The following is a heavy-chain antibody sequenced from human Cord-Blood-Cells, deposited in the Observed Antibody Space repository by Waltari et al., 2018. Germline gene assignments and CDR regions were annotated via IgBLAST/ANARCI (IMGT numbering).Heavy chain of an antibody. Sequence: QVQLQQWGAGLLKPSETLSLTCAVYGGSFSVSYCSWIRQPPGEGLEWIGEINHSGSTNYNPSLKSRVTISVDTSKNQFSLKLSSVTAADTAVYYCARVVIAAAGEYFQHWGQGTLVTVSS. J-gene: IGHJ1*01. CDR1: GGSFSVSY. CDR2: INHSGST. D-gene: IGHD6-13*01. CDR3: ARVVIAAAGEYFQH. V-gene: IGHV4-34*01.